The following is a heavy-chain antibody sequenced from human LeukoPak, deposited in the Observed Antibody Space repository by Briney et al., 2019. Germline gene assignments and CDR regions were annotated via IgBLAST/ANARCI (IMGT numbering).Heavy chain of an antibody. J-gene: IGHJ4*02. CDR1: GYTFTSYG. CDR3: ARGYYYDSSGYPCDY. Sequence: ASVKVSCKASGYTFTSYGISWVRQAPGQGLEWMGWISAYNGNTNYAQKLQGRVTMTTDTSTSTAYMELRSLRSDDTAVYYCARGYYYDSSGYPCDYWGQGTLVTVSS. D-gene: IGHD3-22*01. CDR2: ISAYNGNT. V-gene: IGHV1-18*01.